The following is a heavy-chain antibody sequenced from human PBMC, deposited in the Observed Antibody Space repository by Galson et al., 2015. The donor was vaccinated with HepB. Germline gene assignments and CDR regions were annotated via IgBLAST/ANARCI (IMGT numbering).Heavy chain of an antibody. J-gene: IGHJ6*02. D-gene: IGHD6-19*01. CDR1: GFTFSDYY. CDR3: ARLPAIAVAGRSYYYGMDV. V-gene: IGHV3-11*06. CDR2: ISSSSSYT. Sequence: SLRLSCAASGFTFSDYYMSWIRQAPGKGLEWVSYISSSSSYTNYADSVKGRFTISRDNAKNSLHLQMNSLRAEDTAVYYCARLPAIAVAGRSYYYGMDVWGQGTTVTVSS.